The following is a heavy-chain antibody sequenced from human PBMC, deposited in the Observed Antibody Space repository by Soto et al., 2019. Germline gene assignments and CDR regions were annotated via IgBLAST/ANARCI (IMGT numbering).Heavy chain of an antibody. J-gene: IGHJ4*02. CDR1: GGTFGSYT. CDR2: IIPILGIA. V-gene: IGHV1-69*08. CDR3: AREGSSGRGYFDY. Sequence: QVQLVQSGAEVKKPGSSVKVSCKASGGTFGSYTISWVRQAPGQGLEWMGRIIPILGIANYAQKFQGRVTITADKSTSTAYMELSSLRSEDTAVYYCAREGSSGRGYFDYWGQGTLVTVSS. D-gene: IGHD6-19*01.